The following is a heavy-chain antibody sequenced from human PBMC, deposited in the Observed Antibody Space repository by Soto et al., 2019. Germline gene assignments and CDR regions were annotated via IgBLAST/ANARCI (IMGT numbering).Heavy chain of an antibody. CDR1: GFTFSNAW. J-gene: IGHJ5*02. CDR3: TTEGIVVVPAAIRFDP. V-gene: IGHV3-15*01. D-gene: IGHD2-2*01. CDR2: IKSKTDGGTT. Sequence: GGSLRLSCAASGFTFSNAWMSWVRQAPGKGLEWVGRIKSKTDGGTTDYAAPVKGRFTISRDDSKNTLYLQMNSLKTEDTAVYYCTTEGIVVVPAAIRFDPWGQGTLVTVSS.